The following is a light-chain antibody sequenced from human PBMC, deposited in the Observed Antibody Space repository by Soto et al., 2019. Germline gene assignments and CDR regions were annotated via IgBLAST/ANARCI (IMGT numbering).Light chain of an antibody. CDR3: CSYAGSYTEV. J-gene: IGLJ3*02. CDR2: DVS. CDR1: SSDVGGYNY. V-gene: IGLV2-11*01. Sequence: QSALTQSRSVSGSPGQSVTISCTGTSSDVGGYNYVSWYQQHPGKAPKLMIYDVSKRPSGVPDRFSGSKSGNTASLTISGLQAEDEADYYCCSYAGSYTEVFGGGTKLTVL.